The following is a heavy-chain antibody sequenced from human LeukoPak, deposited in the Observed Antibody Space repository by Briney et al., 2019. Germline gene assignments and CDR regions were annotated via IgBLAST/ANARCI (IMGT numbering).Heavy chain of an antibody. CDR3: ARGIVSFSKESQAVGY. Sequence: ASVKVSCKASGYTFTGYYMHWVRQAPGQGLEWMGWINPNSGGTNYAQKFQGRVTMTRDTSISTAYMELSRLRSDDTAVYYCARGIVSFSKESQAVGYWGQGTLVTVSS. V-gene: IGHV1-2*02. J-gene: IGHJ4*02. CDR1: GYTFTGYY. D-gene: IGHD2-15*01. CDR2: INPNSGGT.